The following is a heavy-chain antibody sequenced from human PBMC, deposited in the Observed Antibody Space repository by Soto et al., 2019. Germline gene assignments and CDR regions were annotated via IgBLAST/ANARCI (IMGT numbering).Heavy chain of an antibody. D-gene: IGHD5-12*01. CDR1: GYTFTGYY. V-gene: IGHV1-2*04. CDR3: ARVEMATIKGNAFDI. Sequence: GASVKVSCKASGYTFTGYYMHWVRQAPGQGLEWMGWINPNSGGTNYAQKFQGWVTMTRDTSISTAYMEPSRLRSEDTAVYYCARVEMATIKGNAFDIWGQGTMVTVSS. J-gene: IGHJ3*02. CDR2: INPNSGGT.